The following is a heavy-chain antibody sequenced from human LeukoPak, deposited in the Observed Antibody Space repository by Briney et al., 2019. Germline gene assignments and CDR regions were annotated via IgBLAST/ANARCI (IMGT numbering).Heavy chain of an antibody. Sequence: ASVKVSCKASGGTFISYAISWVRQAPGQGLEWMGIINPSGGSTSYAQKFQGRVTMTRDTSTSTVYMELSSLRSEDTAVYYCARVVTGAAAGAFDYWGQGTPVTVSS. D-gene: IGHD6-13*01. CDR3: ARVVTGAAAGAFDY. V-gene: IGHV1-46*01. CDR2: INPSGGST. J-gene: IGHJ4*02. CDR1: GGTFISYA.